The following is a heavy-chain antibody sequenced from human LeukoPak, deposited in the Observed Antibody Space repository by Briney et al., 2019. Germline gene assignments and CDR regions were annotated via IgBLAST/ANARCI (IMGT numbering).Heavy chain of an antibody. J-gene: IGHJ6*02. CDR2: INPNSGST. CDR1: GYTFTGYY. Sequence: ASVKVSCKASGYTFTGYYMHWVRQAPGQGLEWMGWINPNSGSTNYAQMFQGRVTMTRDTSISTAYMEMSRLRSDDTAVYYCARDEGAGTDRFWMNYYYGMDVWGQGTTVSVSS. V-gene: IGHV1-2*02. CDR3: ARDEGAGTDRFWMNYYYGMDV. D-gene: IGHD6-13*01.